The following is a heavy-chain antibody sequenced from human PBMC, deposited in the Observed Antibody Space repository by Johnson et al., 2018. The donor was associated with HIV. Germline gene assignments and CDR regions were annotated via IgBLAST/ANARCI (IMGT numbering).Heavy chain of an antibody. CDR3: AQDLHVTIVGTLDDAVDI. CDR2: VHWNGGST. CDR1: GFTFDDYG. J-gene: IGHJ3*02. D-gene: IGHD1-26*01. V-gene: IGHV3-20*04. Sequence: VQLVESGGSVVRPGGSLRLSCAASGFTFDDYGMSWVRQAPGKGLEWVSGVHWNGGSTGYAGSVKGRFTISRDNAKNSLYLQMRSLRAEDTALYYCAQDLHVTIVGTLDDAVDIWGQGTMVTVAS.